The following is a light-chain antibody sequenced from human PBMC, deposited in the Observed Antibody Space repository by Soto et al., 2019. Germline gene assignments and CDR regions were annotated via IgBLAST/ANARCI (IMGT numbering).Light chain of an antibody. CDR3: QQRSNWPKT. CDR2: DAS. Sequence: EIVLTQSPATLSLSPGERATLSCRASPSVSSYLAWYQKKTGQDPRLLIYDASNRATGIPARFSGIVSGTDFNLTLRRLETEDCAVYYGQQRSNWPKTVGQGTKVDIK. J-gene: IGKJ1*01. CDR1: PSVSSY. V-gene: IGKV3-11*01.